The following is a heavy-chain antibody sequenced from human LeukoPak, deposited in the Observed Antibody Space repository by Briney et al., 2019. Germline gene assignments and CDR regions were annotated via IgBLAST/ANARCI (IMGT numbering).Heavy chain of an antibody. CDR1: GGSISSYY. D-gene: IGHD1-26*01. Sequence: SETLSLTCTVSGGSISSYYWSWIRQPPGKGLEWIGYIYYSGSTNYNPSLKSRVTISVDTSKKQFSLKLSSVTAADTAVYYCARGRGIVGATTDYYFDYWGQGTLVTVSS. J-gene: IGHJ4*02. CDR3: ARGRGIVGATTDYYFDY. CDR2: IYYSGST. V-gene: IGHV4-59*01.